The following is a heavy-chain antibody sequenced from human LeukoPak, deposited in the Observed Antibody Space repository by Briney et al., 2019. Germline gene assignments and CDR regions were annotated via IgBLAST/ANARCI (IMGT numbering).Heavy chain of an antibody. V-gene: IGHV3-53*01. CDR2: IDSGGNS. CDR3: AGDTHTNNWYDY. Sequence: GGSLRLSCAVSGFTVSNIYMSWVRQAPGKGLEWVSFIDSGGNSYYADSVKGRFTISRDSSRNTLYPQMSSLRVEDTAVYYCAGDTHTNNWYDYWGQGTLVTVSS. D-gene: IGHD1-26*01. CDR1: GFTVSNIY. J-gene: IGHJ5*01.